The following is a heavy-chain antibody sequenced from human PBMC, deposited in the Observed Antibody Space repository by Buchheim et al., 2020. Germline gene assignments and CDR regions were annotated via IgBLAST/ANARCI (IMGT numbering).Heavy chain of an antibody. V-gene: IGHV4-59*01. Sequence: QVQLQESGPGLVRPSEPLSLTCTVSRDSITNYFWTWIRQPPGKGLEWIGFINYSGNTNYDSSLKSRVTISVDTSRNQFSLNLSSVNAADTAVYYCARGQYYFDYWGQGTL. J-gene: IGHJ4*02. CDR3: ARGQYYFDY. CDR1: RDSITNYF. CDR2: INYSGNT.